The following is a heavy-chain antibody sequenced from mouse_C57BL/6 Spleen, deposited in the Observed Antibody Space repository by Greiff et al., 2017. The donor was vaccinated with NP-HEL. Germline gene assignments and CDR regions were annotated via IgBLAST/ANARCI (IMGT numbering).Heavy chain of an antibody. CDR1: GFTFSDYG. V-gene: IGHV5-17*01. Sequence: EVKLVESGGGLVKPGGSLKLSCAASGFTFSDYGMHWVRQAPEKGLEWVAYISSGSSTIYYADTVKGRFTISRDNAKNTLFLQMTSLRSEDTAMYYCARGGTTVVAKGFAYWGQGTLVTVSA. J-gene: IGHJ3*01. D-gene: IGHD1-1*01. CDR2: ISSGSSTI. CDR3: ARGGTTVVAKGFAY.